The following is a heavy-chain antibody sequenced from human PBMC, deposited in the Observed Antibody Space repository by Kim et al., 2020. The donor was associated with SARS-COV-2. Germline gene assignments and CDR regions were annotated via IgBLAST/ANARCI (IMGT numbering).Heavy chain of an antibody. CDR3: ARDQGDYVWGSYHYWYFDL. CDR1: GFTVSSNY. D-gene: IGHD3-16*02. V-gene: IGHV3-53*01. CDR2: IYSGGST. J-gene: IGHJ2*01. Sequence: GGSLRLSCAASGFTVSSNYMSWVRQAPGKGLEWVSVIYSGGSTYYADSVKGRFTISRDNSKNTLYLQMNSLRAEDTAVYYCARDQGDYVWGSYHYWYFDLWGRGTLVTVSS.